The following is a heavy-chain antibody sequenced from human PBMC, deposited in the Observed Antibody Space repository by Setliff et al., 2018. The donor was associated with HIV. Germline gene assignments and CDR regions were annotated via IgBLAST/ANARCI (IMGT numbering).Heavy chain of an antibody. CDR2: IQTSEGT. Sequence: SETLSLTCAVYGGSFNDYYWTWVRQSAGKGLEWIGRIQTSEGTKYNPSLNSRVTVSIDTPKNQFSLDLTSVTAADTAVYYCARGGYGSGNAYYFADWGQGTLVTVS. J-gene: IGHJ4*02. CDR3: ARGGYGSGNAYYFAD. CDR1: GGSFNDYY. D-gene: IGHD3-10*01. V-gene: IGHV4-59*10.